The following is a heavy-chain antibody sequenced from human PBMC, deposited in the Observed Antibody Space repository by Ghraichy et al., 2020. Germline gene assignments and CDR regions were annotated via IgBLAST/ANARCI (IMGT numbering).Heavy chain of an antibody. CDR2: IYHSGST. CDR3: ARGPKGITSRRPFDY. CDR1: GGSISSSNW. D-gene: IGHD3-10*01. V-gene: IGHV4-4*02. Sequence: SETLSLTCAVSGGSISSSNWWSWVRQPPGKGLEWIGEIYHSGSTNYNPSLKSRVTISVDKSKNQFSLKLSSVTAADTAVYYCARGPKGITSRRPFDYWGQGTLVTVSS. J-gene: IGHJ4*02.